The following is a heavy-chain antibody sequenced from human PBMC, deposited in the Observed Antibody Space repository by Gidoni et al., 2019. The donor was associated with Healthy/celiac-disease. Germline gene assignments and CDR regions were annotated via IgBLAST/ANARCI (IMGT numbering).Heavy chain of an antibody. D-gene: IGHD4-4*01. CDR1: GFTFSSYR. Sequence: EVQLVESGGGLVKPGGSLRLSCAASGFTFSSYRMNWVRQAPGKGLEWVSPISSSSSYIYYADSVKGRFTISRDNAKNSLYLQMNSLRAEDTAVYYCARDNSPTFYYYYYMDVWGKGTTVTVSS. V-gene: IGHV3-21*01. J-gene: IGHJ6*03. CDR3: ARDNSPTFYYYYYMDV. CDR2: ISSSSSYI.